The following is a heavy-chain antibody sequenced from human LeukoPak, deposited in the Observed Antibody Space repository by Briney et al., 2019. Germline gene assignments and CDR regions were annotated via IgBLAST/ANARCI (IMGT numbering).Heavy chain of an antibody. D-gene: IGHD1-26*01. CDR1: GGSISRDY. Sequence: SETLSLTCTVSGGSISRDYWSWIRQPPGKGLEWIGYIYYTGSTNYNPSLNSRVSMSIDLSKNQFSLSLNSVTAADTAVFYCARDIGSRIWGKGTTVIVSS. V-gene: IGHV4-59*12. CDR2: IYYTGST. CDR3: ARDIGSRI. J-gene: IGHJ6*04.